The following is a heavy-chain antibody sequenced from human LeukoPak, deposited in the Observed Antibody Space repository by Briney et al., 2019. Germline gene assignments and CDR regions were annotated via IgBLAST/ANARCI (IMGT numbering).Heavy chain of an antibody. CDR1: GYTFTSYG. CDR3: ARDARAARVYYYYMDV. V-gene: IGHV1-18*01. D-gene: IGHD6-13*01. J-gene: IGHJ6*03. CDR2: ISAYNGNT. Sequence: ASVKVSCKASGYTFTSYGISWVRQAPGQGLEWMGWISAYNGNTNYAQKLQGRVTMTTDTSTSTAYMELRSLRAEDTAVYYCARDARAARVYYYYMDVWGKGTTVTVSS.